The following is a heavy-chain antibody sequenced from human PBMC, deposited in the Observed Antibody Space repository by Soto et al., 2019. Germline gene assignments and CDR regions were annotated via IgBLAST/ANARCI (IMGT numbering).Heavy chain of an antibody. CDR2: ITGSGENT. Sequence: XGSLRLSCLASGVTFSSYDRTWVRQAPGKGLDWVSSITGSGENTYFEDFVRGRFTLSRDNSRNTLDIEMNNLKADDTAVYYCARDNYGDDGEYYYYGMDVWGQGTTVTVSS. V-gene: IGHV3-23*01. D-gene: IGHD4-17*01. J-gene: IGHJ6*02. CDR3: ARDNYGDDGEYYYYGMDV. CDR1: GVTFSSYD.